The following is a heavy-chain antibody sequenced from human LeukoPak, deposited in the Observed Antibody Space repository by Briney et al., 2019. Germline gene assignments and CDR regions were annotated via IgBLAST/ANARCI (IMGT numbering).Heavy chain of an antibody. V-gene: IGHV4-30-2*01. CDR1: GDSISSGGYS. CDR3: ARVLYYYDSSGYYSLYFDY. CDR2: ISQSGNI. D-gene: IGHD3-22*01. J-gene: IGHJ4*02. Sequence: PSETLSLTCTVSGDSISSGGYSWSWIRQPPGKGLEWIGYIYHIGYISQSGNIYQNPSLKSRVTISLDTSKNQFSLKLSSVTAADTAVYYCARVLYYYDSSGYYSLYFDYWGQGTLVTVSS.